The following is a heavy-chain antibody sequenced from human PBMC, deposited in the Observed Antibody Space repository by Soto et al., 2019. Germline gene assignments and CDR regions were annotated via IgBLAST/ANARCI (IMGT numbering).Heavy chain of an antibody. D-gene: IGHD4-4*01. CDR2: IYYSGTA. CDR1: YGSISVSNVF. J-gene: IGHJ4*02. CDR3: ARTTGRHPDY. Sequence: SETLSLTCTVGYGSISVSNVFYGWARQHSGKGLEWIRYIYYSGTANYNPLLVTRVPFPVYTSKDQFSLTLYYLTAADTAVYYCARTTGRHPDYWGQGILVTISS. V-gene: IGHV4-39*01.